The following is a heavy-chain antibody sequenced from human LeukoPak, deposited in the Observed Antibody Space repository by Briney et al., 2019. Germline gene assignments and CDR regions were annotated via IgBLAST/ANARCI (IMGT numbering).Heavy chain of an antibody. J-gene: IGHJ4*02. CDR1: GGSFTSYY. Sequence: PSETLSLTCAVNGGSFTSYYWSWIRQPPGKGLEWIGYVYYSGSTNYNPSLRSRVTISVDTSKNQFSLKLTSVTAADTAVYYCARRLAVTGRYYFDYWGPGTLVTVSS. V-gene: IGHV4-59*08. CDR2: VYYSGST. D-gene: IGHD6-19*01. CDR3: ARRLAVTGRYYFDY.